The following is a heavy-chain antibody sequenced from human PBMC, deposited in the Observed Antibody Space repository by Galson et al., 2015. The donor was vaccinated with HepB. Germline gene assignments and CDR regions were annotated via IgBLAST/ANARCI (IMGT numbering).Heavy chain of an antibody. CDR3: ASSLTGAFDI. CDR2: TYYRSKWYN. CDR1: GDSVSSNSAA. Sequence: CAISGDSVSSNSAAWNWIRQSPSRGLEWLGRTYYRSKWYNDYAVSVKSRKTINPDTSKNQFSPKLSSVTAADTAVYYCASSLTGAFDIWGQGTMVTVSS. V-gene: IGHV6-1*01. J-gene: IGHJ3*02. D-gene: IGHD1-14*01.